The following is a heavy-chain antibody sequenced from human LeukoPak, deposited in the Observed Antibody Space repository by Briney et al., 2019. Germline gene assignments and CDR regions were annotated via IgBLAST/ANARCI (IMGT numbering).Heavy chain of an antibody. Sequence: GGSLRLSCAASGFTFSSYAVNWVRQAPEKGLERISILTNNGANTWYADSVKGRFTISRDNSKNTLYLQMNSLRAEDTAIYYCAKGTLGSCIGPRCYPLDSWGQGTLVTVSS. D-gene: IGHD2-15*01. CDR3: AKGTLGSCIGPRCYPLDS. J-gene: IGHJ4*02. CDR1: GFTFSSYA. CDR2: LTNNGANT. V-gene: IGHV3-23*01.